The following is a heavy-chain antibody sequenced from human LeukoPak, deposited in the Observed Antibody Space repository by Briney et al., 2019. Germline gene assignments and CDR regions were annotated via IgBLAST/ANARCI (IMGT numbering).Heavy chain of an antibody. CDR3: AKDIDY. Sequence: GGSLRLSCAASGFTFSDYAMHWVRLAPGKGLEWVAVISFDGNNKYYADSVKGRFTISRDNSKNTLFLQMNSLRVEDTAVYYCAKDIDYWGQGTLVTVSS. CDR1: GFTFSDYA. V-gene: IGHV3-30*04. J-gene: IGHJ4*02. CDR2: ISFDGNNK.